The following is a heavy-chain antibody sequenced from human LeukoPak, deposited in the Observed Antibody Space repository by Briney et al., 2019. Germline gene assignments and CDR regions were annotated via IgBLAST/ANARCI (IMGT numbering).Heavy chain of an antibody. CDR3: ARKRGGIYDSRALDL. V-gene: IGHV3-30*03. CDR2: ISYDGSNK. Sequence: GGSLRLSCAASGFTFSRYGMHWGRQAPGKGLEWVAVISYDGSNKYYADSVKGRFTISRDNSKNTVYLEMSGLRVEDTAVFHCARKRGGIYDSRALDLWGQGTTVIVSS. D-gene: IGHD3-22*01. J-gene: IGHJ6*02. CDR1: GFTFSRYG.